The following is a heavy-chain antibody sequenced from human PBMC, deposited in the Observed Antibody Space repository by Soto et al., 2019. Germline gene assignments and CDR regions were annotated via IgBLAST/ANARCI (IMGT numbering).Heavy chain of an antibody. V-gene: IGHV1-18*01. CDR1: GYTFTNYG. Sequence: QAQLVQSGAEVKEPGASVKVSCKASGYTFTNYGISWVRQAPGQGLEWMGWISAYNGNTNYAQKFQDRVTMTTDTSTSTAYMELRSLRSDDTAVYYCARAAYEILTGYYRRWGQGTLVTVSS. CDR2: ISAYNGNT. J-gene: IGHJ4*02. CDR3: ARAAYEILTGYYRR. D-gene: IGHD3-9*01.